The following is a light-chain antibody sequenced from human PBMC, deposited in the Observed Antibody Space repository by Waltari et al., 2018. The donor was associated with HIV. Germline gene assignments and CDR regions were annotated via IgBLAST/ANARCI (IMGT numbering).Light chain of an antibody. J-gene: IGKJ1*01. CDR3: QQYIGSPRT. CDR1: QTISSTY. CDR2: GAS. Sequence: EIALTQSPGTLSLSPGERATLSCRASQTISSTYLAWYQQKPGLAPRLLIYGASSRATGIPDRFSGSGSGTDFTLTISSLEPEDCAVYYCQQYIGSPRTFGQGTKVELK. V-gene: IGKV3-20*01.